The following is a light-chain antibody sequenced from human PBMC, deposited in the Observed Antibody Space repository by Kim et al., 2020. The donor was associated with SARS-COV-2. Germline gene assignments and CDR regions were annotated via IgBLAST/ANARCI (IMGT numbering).Light chain of an antibody. V-gene: IGKV1-5*03. CDR2: MAS. Sequence: ASVGDRVTITCRASQSINNWLAWYQQKPGKAPKLLIYMASTLESGVPSRFSGSGSGTEFTLTIGSLQPDDFATYYCQQDNSYPLTFGGGTKVDIK. J-gene: IGKJ4*01. CDR1: QSINNW. CDR3: QQDNSYPLT.